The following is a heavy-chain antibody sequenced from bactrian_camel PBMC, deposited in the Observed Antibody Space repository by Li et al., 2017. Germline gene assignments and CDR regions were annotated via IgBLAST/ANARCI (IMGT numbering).Heavy chain of an antibody. Sequence: HVQLVESGGGSVRDGGSLTLSCEVKHTSTSRGVCMGWFRQAPGGEREGVAAISSTGATLISYDDAVKGRFVIDYDAVKHEVVLQMSDLRPEDTAMYYCAVGFVYGGDCRSENEFTYWDQGTQVTVS. J-gene: IGHJ4*01. D-gene: IGHD1*01. CDR3: AVGFVYGGDCRSENEFTY. V-gene: IGHV3-3*01. CDR2: ISSTGATLI. CDR1: KHTSTSRGV.